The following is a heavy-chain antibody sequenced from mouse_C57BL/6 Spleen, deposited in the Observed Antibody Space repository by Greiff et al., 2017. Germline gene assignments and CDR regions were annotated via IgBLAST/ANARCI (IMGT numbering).Heavy chain of an antibody. CDR1: GYTFTNYW. V-gene: IGHV1-63*01. Sequence: VQLQQSGAELVRPGTSVKMSCKASGYTFTNYWIGWAKQRPGHGLEWIGNIYPGGGYTNYNEKFKGQATLTADKSSSTAYLQFSRLTSEDSAIYYCARGGVTAGFDHGGKGTTLTVSS. D-gene: IGHD2-2*01. CDR2: IYPGGGYT. J-gene: IGHJ2*01. CDR3: ARGGVTAGFDH.